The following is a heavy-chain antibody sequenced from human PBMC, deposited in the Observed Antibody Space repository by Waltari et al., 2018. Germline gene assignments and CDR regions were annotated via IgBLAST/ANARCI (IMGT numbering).Heavy chain of an antibody. J-gene: IGHJ1*01. CDR1: GFTFSSFA. V-gene: IGHV3-23*01. CDR3: AKDLIGSSSLEYFQH. D-gene: IGHD6-6*01. Sequence: EVQLLESGGGLVQPGGSLRLSFAASGFTFSSFALSWSLQAPGKGLEWVSAISGSGGSTYYADSVKGRFTISRDNSKNTLYLQMNSLRAEDTAVYYCAKDLIGSSSLEYFQHWGQGTLVTVSS. CDR2: ISGSGGST.